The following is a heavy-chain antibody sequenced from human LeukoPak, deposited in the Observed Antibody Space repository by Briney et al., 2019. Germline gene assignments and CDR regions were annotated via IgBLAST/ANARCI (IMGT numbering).Heavy chain of an antibody. J-gene: IGHJ3*02. CDR2: IYHSGST. CDR3: ARGYYDSSGYYPPAFDI. V-gene: IGHV4-30-2*01. CDR1: GGSISSGGYS. D-gene: IGHD3-22*01. Sequence: SQTLSLTCAVSGGSISSGGYSWSWIRQPPGKGLEWIRYIYHSGSTYYNPSLKSRVTISVDRSKNQFSLKLSSVTAADTAVYYCARGYYDSSGYYPPAFDIWGQGTMVTVSS.